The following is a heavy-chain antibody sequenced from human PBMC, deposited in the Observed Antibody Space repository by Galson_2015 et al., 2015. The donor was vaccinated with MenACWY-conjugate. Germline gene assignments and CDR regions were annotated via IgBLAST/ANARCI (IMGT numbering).Heavy chain of an antibody. CDR3: SKLSDYYDSSGLDY. V-gene: IGHV1-69*13. Sequence: SVKVSCKASGGTFSSYAISWVRQAPGQGLEWMGGIIPIFGTANYAQKFQGRVTITADESTSTAYMELNSLRAEDTAVYYCSKLSDYYDSSGLDYWGQGTLVTVSS. CDR2: IIPIFGTA. D-gene: IGHD3-22*01. J-gene: IGHJ4*02. CDR1: GGTFSSYA.